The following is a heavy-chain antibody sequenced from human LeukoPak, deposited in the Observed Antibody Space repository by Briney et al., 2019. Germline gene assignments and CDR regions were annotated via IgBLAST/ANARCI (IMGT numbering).Heavy chain of an antibody. CDR3: ARDFPGLVVAAFDY. CDR1: GFTFSTYS. J-gene: IGHJ4*02. Sequence: GGSLRLSCAVSGFTFSTYSLNWVRQAPGKGLEWVSSISSNSKYILYADSVKGRFTISRDNPKNSLYLQMNSLRGEDTAVYYCARDFPGLVVAAFDYWGQGTLVTVSS. D-gene: IGHD6-19*01. CDR2: ISSNSKYI. V-gene: IGHV3-21*01.